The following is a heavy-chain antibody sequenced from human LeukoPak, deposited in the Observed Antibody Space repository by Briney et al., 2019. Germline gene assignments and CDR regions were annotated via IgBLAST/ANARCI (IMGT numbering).Heavy chain of an antibody. D-gene: IGHD2/OR15-2a*01. CDR3: AKDSAKKYDDY. V-gene: IGHV3-48*03. CDR2: ISSSGSTI. CDR1: GFTFSSYE. J-gene: IGHJ4*02. Sequence: GGSLRLSCAASGFTFSSYEMNWVRQAPGKGLEWVSYISSSGSTIYYADSVKGRFTISRDNAKNSLYLQMNSLRAEDTAIYYCAKDSAKKYDDYWGQGTLVTVSS.